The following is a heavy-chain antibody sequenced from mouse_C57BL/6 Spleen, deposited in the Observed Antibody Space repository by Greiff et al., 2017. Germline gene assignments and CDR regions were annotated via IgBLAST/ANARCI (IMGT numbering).Heavy chain of an antibody. CDR2: IYPGDGDT. J-gene: IGHJ4*01. V-gene: IGHV1-82*01. D-gene: IGHD2-3*01. CDR3: AREGYFYYYAMDY. Sequence: VKLMESGPELVKPGASVTISCKASGYAFSSSWMNWVKQRPGKGLEWIGRIYPGDGDTNYNGKFKGKATLTEDKSSSTAYMQLSSLTSEDSAIYFCAREGYFYYYAMDYWGQGTSVTVSS. CDR1: GYAFSSSW.